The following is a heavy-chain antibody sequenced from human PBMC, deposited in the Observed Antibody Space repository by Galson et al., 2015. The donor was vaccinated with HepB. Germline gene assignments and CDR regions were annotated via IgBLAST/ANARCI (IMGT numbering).Heavy chain of an antibody. CDR2: ISSSSSTI. Sequence: SLRLSCAASGFTFSSYSMNWVRQAPGKGLEWVSYISSSSSTIYYADSVKGRFTISRDNAKNSLYLQMNSLRAEDTAVYYCAREVVNEWWERTPFDYWGQGTLVTVSS. CDR1: GFTFSSYS. J-gene: IGHJ4*02. CDR3: AREVVNEWWERTPFDY. D-gene: IGHD2-15*01. V-gene: IGHV3-48*01.